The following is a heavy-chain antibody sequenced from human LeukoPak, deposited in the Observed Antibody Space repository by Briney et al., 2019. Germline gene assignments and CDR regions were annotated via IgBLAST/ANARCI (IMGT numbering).Heavy chain of an antibody. CDR1: GITFSSYA. D-gene: IGHD4-17*01. V-gene: IGHV3-30-3*01. CDR2: ISYDGSNK. Sequence: PGGSLRLSCAASGITFSSYAMHWVRQAPGKGLEWVAVISYDGSNKYYADSVKGRFTISRDNSKNTLYLQMNSLRAEDTAVYYCARDRATVTTVFYYYYYGMDVWGQGTTVTVSS. CDR3: ARDRATVTTVFYYYYYGMDV. J-gene: IGHJ6*02.